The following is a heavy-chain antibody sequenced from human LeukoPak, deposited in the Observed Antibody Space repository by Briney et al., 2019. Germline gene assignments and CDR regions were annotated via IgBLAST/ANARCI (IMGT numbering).Heavy chain of an antibody. CDR2: INHSGST. CDR3: ARDRLERRYYYYMDV. V-gene: IGHV4-34*01. CDR1: GGSFSGYY. D-gene: IGHD1-1*01. Sequence: SETLSLTCAVYGGSFSGYYWSWIRQPPGKGLEWIGEINHSGSTNYNPSLKTRVTISVDTSKNQFSLKLSSVTAADTAVYYCARDRLERRYYYYMDVWGKGTTVTISS. J-gene: IGHJ6*03.